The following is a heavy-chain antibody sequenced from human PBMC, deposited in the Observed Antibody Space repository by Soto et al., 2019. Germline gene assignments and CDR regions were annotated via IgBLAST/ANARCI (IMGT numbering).Heavy chain of an antibody. CDR3: VEGWNDF. CDR1: GFMFSSAW. V-gene: IGHV3-15*01. CDR2: IKSKGDGGAR. J-gene: IGHJ4*02. Sequence: EVQMVQSGGDLVKPGGSLRLSCVTSGFMFSSAWMSWVRQAPGKGLEWVARIKSKGDGGARDYAAPVKGRFTISRDDSKNTVYLQINSLRAEDTAVYYCVEGWNDFWGQGTLVTVSS. D-gene: IGHD1-1*01.